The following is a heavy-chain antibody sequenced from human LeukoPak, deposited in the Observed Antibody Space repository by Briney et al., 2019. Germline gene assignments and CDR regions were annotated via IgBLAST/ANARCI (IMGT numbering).Heavy chain of an antibody. CDR1: GYTFTSYG. J-gene: IGHJ6*03. D-gene: IGHD2-15*01. CDR2: ISGHNGNT. CDR3: ARDAGYLYCSGGSCSYMDV. V-gene: IGHV1-18*01. Sequence: ASVKVSCKASGYTFTSYGISWVRQAPGQGLEWMGWISGHNGNTNYAQKLQGRVTMTTDTSTSTAYMELRSLRSDDTAVYYCARDAGYLYCSGGSCSYMDVWGKGTTVTVSS.